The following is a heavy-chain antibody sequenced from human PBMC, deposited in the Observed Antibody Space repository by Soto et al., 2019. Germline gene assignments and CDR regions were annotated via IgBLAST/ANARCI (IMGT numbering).Heavy chain of an antibody. CDR1: GFPFNDCY. J-gene: IGHJ4*02. V-gene: IGHV3-11*06. Sequence: PGGSLRLSCATSGFPFNDCYMTWIRQAPGKGLEWLSHISPKSTLRNYADSVKGRFTISRDNTESSLFLQMNSLGVDDTAVYSCVRGGGGGLFEHWGQGVLVTVSS. CDR3: VRGGGGGLFEH. CDR2: ISPKSTLR. D-gene: IGHD2-21*01.